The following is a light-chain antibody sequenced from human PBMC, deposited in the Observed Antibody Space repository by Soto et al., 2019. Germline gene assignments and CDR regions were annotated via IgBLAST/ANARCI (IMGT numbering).Light chain of an antibody. CDR3: SSYTSSTTFVV. CDR1: SSDVGGYNF. CDR2: DVS. V-gene: IGLV2-14*01. Sequence: QSALTQPASVSGSPGQSITISCTGSSSDVGGYNFVSWYQQYPGKAPKLVVHDVSSRPSGISDRFSGSKSGNTASLTISGLQTEDEADYYCSSYTSSTTFVVFGGGTKLTVL. J-gene: IGLJ2*01.